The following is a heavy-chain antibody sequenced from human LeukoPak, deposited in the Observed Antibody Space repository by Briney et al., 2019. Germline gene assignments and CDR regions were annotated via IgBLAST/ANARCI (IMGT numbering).Heavy chain of an antibody. CDR3: VGPQGHDAFDI. CDR2: IYYSGST. V-gene: IGHV4-30-4*08. CDR1: GGSISSGDYY. Sequence: SETLSLTCTVSGGSISSGDYYWSWIRQPPGKGLEWIGYIYYSGSTYYNPSLKSRVTISVDTSKNQFSLKLSSVTAADTAVCYCVGPQGHDAFDIWGQGTMVTVSS. J-gene: IGHJ3*02.